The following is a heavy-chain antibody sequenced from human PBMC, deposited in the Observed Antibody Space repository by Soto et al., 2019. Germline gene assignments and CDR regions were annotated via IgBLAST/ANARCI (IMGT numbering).Heavy chain of an antibody. V-gene: IGHV6-1*01. J-gene: IGHJ6*03. CDR1: GDSVSSNSAG. D-gene: IGHD1-1*01. CDR2: TYYRSKWYN. CDR3: ARGSWDDVTGHYYMDV. Sequence: QVQLQQSGPGLVKPSQTLSLTCDISGDSVSSNSAGWNWIRQTPSRGLEWLGRTYYRSKWYNNYALSVKSRVTVNPDTAKNQFSLQLNSVPPEDTAVYYCARGSWDDVTGHYYMDVWGKGTTVTVSS.